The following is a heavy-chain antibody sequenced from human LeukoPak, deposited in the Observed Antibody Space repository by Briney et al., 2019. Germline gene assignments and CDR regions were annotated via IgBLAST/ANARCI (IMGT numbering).Heavy chain of an antibody. J-gene: IGHJ4*02. CDR2: IIPIFGTA. D-gene: IGHD3-22*01. V-gene: IGHV1-69*13. CDR3: ARGDSRYYYDSSGYYSFDY. CDR1: GGTFSSYA. Sequence: SVRVSCKASGGTFSSYAISWARQAPGQGLEWMGGIIPIFGTANYAQKFQGRVTITADESTSTAYMELSSLRSEDTAVYYCARGDSRYYYDSSGYYSFDYWGQGTLVTVSS.